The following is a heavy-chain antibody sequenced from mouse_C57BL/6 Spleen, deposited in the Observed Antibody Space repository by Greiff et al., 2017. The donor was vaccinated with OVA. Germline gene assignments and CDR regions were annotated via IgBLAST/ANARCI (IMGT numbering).Heavy chain of an antibody. Sequence: QVQLQQSGAELARPGASVKLSCKASGYTFTSYGISWVKQRPGQGLEWIGEIYPRSGNTYYNEKFKGKATLTADKSSSTTYMELRSLTSEDSAVYFCASDGLYYCGPPSYWGQGTLVTVSS. J-gene: IGHJ3*01. D-gene: IGHD1-1*01. V-gene: IGHV1-81*01. CDR1: GYTFTSYG. CDR3: ASDGLYYCGPPSY. CDR2: IYPRSGNT.